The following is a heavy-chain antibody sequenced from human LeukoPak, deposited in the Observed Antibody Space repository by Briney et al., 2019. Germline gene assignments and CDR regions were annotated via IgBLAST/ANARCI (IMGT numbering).Heavy chain of an antibody. D-gene: IGHD6-19*01. Sequence: GESLQISCKSSGSSFTNYWISWVRQMPGKGLEWMGRIDPSDSYSNYSPSFQGHVTISVDKSLSTAYLQWSSLKASDTAIYYCARHLGGSAWWGPFDFWGQGTLATVSS. CDR3: ARHLGGSAWWGPFDF. V-gene: IGHV5-10-1*01. J-gene: IGHJ4*02. CDR1: GSSFTNYW. CDR2: IDPSDSYS.